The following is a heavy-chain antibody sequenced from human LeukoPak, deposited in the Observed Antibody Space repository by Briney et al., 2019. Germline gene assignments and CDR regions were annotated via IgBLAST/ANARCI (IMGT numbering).Heavy chain of an antibody. D-gene: IGHD3-3*01. CDR2: IIPTFATV. CDR1: GGTFTNFA. Sequence: SVKVSCKASGGTFTNFAVSWVRQAPGQGLEWMGGIIPTFATVRYAQELEGRVAMTADESTNTAYLELNSLRSDDTAVYYCARHFDFWSVENWFDPWGQGTLVTVNS. CDR3: ARHFDFWSVENWFDP. J-gene: IGHJ5*02. V-gene: IGHV1-69*13.